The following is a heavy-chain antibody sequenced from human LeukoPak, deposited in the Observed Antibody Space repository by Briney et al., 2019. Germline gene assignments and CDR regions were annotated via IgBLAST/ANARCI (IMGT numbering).Heavy chain of an antibody. CDR3: TINEH. Sequence: GGSLGLSCAASGITFRGYWMSWVRQAPGKGLEWVANTNEHGSEKYYVDPVKGRFTISRDNAKNPLYLQMNSLRAEDTAIYYCTINEHWGQGTLVSVSS. J-gene: IGHJ1*01. D-gene: IGHD5-24*01. V-gene: IGHV3-7*01. CDR2: TNEHGSEK. CDR1: GITFRGYW.